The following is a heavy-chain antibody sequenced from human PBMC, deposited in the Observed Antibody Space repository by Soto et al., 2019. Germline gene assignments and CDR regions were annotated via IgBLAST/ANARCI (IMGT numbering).Heavy chain of an antibody. CDR3: ARAMIAAATYGMDV. CDR2: ISSSSSYT. Sequence: PGGSLRLSCAASGFTFSDYYMSWIRQAPGKGLEWVSYISSSSSYTNYADSVKGRFTISRDNAKNSLYLQMNSLRAEDTAVYYCARAMIAAATYGMDVWGQGTTVTVSS. D-gene: IGHD6-13*01. CDR1: GFTFSDYY. J-gene: IGHJ6*02. V-gene: IGHV3-11*06.